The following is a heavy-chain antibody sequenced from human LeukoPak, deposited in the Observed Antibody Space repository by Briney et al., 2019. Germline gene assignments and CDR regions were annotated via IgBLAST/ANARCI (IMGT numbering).Heavy chain of an antibody. CDR3: ARSMYGEGRRIIDFDY. V-gene: IGHV3-72*01. Sequence: PGGSLRLSCAASGFTFSDHYIDWVRQAPGKGLEWVARTRNKVNSYTTAYAASVTGRFTVSRDDPSNSVYLQMNSLKIEDTAVYYCARSMYGEGRRIIDFDYWGQGSLLTVSS. J-gene: IGHJ4*02. CDR1: GFTFSDHY. CDR2: TRNKVNSYTT. D-gene: IGHD4/OR15-4a*01.